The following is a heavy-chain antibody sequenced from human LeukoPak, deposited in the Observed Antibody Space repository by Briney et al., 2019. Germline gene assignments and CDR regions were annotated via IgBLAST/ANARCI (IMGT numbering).Heavy chain of an antibody. Sequence: SETLSLTCTVSGDSISTYYWSWIRQPPGKGLEWIGYIYYRVTSDYNPSLKSRVTMSVDKSKNQFSLKLSSVTAADTAVYYCARVNYDFWSGYQGYYYYMDVWGKGTTVTVSS. CDR3: ARVNYDFWSGYQGYYYYMDV. CDR1: GDSISTYY. CDR2: IYYRVTS. J-gene: IGHJ6*03. V-gene: IGHV4-59*12. D-gene: IGHD3-3*01.